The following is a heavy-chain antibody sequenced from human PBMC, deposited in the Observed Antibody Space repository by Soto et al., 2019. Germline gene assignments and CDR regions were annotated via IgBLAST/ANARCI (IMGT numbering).Heavy chain of an antibody. CDR1: EITFSVYA. D-gene: IGHD3-9*01. Sequence: GGSLRLSCDASEITFSVYAMAWVRQAPGKGLEWVSSISGSGDSTVYADSVKGRFTISRDNSEKILYLQMSSLRAGDSAVYYCAKHSGPILRFFDWIGIGAFNVWGRGTVVTVSS. V-gene: IGHV3-23*01. CDR2: ISGSGDST. CDR3: AKHSGPILRFFDWIGIGAFNV. J-gene: IGHJ3*01.